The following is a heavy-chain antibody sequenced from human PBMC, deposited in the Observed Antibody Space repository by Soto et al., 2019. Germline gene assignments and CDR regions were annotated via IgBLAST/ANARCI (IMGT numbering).Heavy chain of an antibody. J-gene: IGHJ4*02. D-gene: IGHD6-13*01. CDR2: IWYDGSNK. V-gene: IGHV3-33*01. CDR3: ARFLAGIAY. Sequence: QVQLVESGGGVVQPGRSLRLSCAASGFIFSNYGMHWVRQAPGKGLEWVAVIWYDGSNKYYADSVKGRFTISRDNYKNTLYLQLNSLRAEDTAVYYCARFLAGIAYWGQGTLVTVSS. CDR1: GFIFSNYG.